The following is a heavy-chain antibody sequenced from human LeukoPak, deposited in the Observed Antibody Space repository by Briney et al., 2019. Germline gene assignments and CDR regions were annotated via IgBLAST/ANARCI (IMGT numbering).Heavy chain of an antibody. CDR3: ARAPSGTYGLFQH. J-gene: IGHJ1*01. CDR1: GGSISNYY. V-gene: IGHV4-59*01. CDR2: IYYSGST. D-gene: IGHD1-26*01. Sequence: SETLSLTCTVSGGSISNYYWSWIRQPPGKGLEWIGYIYYSGSTYYNPSLRSRVTISVDTSKNQFSLNLNSVTAADTAVYYCARAPSGTYGLFQHWGQGTLVTVSS.